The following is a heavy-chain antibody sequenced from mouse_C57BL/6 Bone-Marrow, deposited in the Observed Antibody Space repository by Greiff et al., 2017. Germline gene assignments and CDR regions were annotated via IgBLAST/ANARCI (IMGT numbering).Heavy chain of an antibody. V-gene: IGHV5-2*01. Sequence: EVHLVESGGGLVQPGESLKLSCESNEYAFPSHYMSWVRKTPEKRLELVAAINCDGGSSYSPDTMARRFIISSANTNKTLYLQMSRLRSEDTALDDCASQSTMVTGWFAYWGQGTLVTVSA. CDR2: INCDGGSS. CDR1: EYAFPSHY. J-gene: IGHJ3*01. D-gene: IGHD2-2*01. CDR3: ASQSTMVTGWFAY.